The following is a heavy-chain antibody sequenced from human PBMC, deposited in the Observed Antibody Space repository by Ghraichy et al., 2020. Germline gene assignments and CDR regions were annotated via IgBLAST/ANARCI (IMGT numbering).Heavy chain of an antibody. J-gene: IGHJ6*02. CDR2: ISSSSSTI. V-gene: IGHV3-48*01. CDR3: AREGGSGMPYYYYGMDV. CDR1: GFTFSSYS. D-gene: IGHD2-2*01. Sequence: GESLNISCAASGFTFSSYSMNWVRQAPGKGLEWVSYISSSSSTIYYADSVKGRFTISRDNAKNSLYLQMNSLRAEDTAVYYCAREGGSGMPYYYYGMDVWGQGTTVTVSS.